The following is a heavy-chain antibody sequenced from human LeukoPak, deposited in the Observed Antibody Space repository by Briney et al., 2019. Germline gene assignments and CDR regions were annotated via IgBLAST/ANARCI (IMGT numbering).Heavy chain of an antibody. Sequence: KTSETLSLTCTVSGGSISSYYWSWIRQPPGKGLEWVAYIYDSGSTNYNPSLKRRVTISVDTSKHQFSLKLSSVTAADKAVYYCARESTVTLFDSWGQGTLVTVSS. CDR3: ARESTVTLFDS. CDR2: IYDSGST. J-gene: IGHJ4*02. CDR1: GGSISSYY. D-gene: IGHD4-17*01. V-gene: IGHV4-59*01.